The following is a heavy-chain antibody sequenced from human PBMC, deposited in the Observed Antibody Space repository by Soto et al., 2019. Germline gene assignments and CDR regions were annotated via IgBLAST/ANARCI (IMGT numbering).Heavy chain of an antibody. Sequence: QVHLVESGGGVVPPGRYLRLSCAASGFTFRSYAMPWVRQAPGKGLEWVAVISYDGSNKYYADSVKGRFTISRDKSKNTLYLQMNSLRAEDTAVYYCARDWATVTDYYYYGMDVWGQGTTVTVSS. V-gene: IGHV3-30-3*01. CDR1: GFTFRSYA. CDR2: ISYDGSNK. D-gene: IGHD4-4*01. CDR3: ARDWATVTDYYYYGMDV. J-gene: IGHJ6*02.